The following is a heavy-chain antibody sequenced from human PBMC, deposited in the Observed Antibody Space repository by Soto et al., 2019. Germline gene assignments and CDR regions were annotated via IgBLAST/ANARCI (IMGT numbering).Heavy chain of an antibody. CDR2: IYYSGIT. CDR3: ASEGIYGYFY. V-gene: IGHV4-59*01. D-gene: IGHD5-18*01. Sequence: SETLSLTCTVSGGSISSYYWSWLRQPPGKGLEWIGYIYYSGITNYNPSLKSRVTISVDTSKNQFSLQLSSVTAADTAVYFCASEGIYGYFYWGLGTPVTVSS. CDR1: GGSISSYY. J-gene: IGHJ4*02.